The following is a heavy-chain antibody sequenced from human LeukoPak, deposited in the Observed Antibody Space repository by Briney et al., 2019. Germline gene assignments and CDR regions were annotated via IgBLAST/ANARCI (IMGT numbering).Heavy chain of an antibody. CDR1: GYTFTSYG. D-gene: IGHD2-2*01. J-gene: IGHJ3*02. Sequence: ASVKVSCKASGYTFTSYGISWVRQAPGQGLEWMGWISAYNGNTNYAQKLQGRVTMTTDTSTSTAYMELRSLRSDDTAVYYCAREPLGYCSSTSCYGVFDIWGQGTMVTVSS. V-gene: IGHV1-18*01. CDR2: ISAYNGNT. CDR3: AREPLGYCSSTSCYGVFDI.